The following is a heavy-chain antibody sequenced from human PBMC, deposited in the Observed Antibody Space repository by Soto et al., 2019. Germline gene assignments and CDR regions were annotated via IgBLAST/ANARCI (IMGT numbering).Heavy chain of an antibody. Sequence: ASVKVSCKASGYTFTTYATHWVRQAPGQRLEWMGGIIPIFGTTNYAQKLQGRVKLTADESTRTAYMELSTLRSEDTAVYYCARGTVTGSEYNYYYYGMDVWGQGTTVTVSS. V-gene: IGHV1-69*13. D-gene: IGHD1-1*01. J-gene: IGHJ6*02. CDR2: IIPIFGTT. CDR1: GYTFTTYA. CDR3: ARGTVTGSEYNYYYYGMDV.